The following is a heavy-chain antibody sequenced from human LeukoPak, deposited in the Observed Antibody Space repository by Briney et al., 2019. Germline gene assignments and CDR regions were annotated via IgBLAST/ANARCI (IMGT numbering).Heavy chain of an antibody. J-gene: IGHJ5*02. V-gene: IGHV3-48*01. CDR2: ISSSSSTI. CDR1: GFTFSSYS. Sequence: GGSLRLSCAASGFTFSSYSMNWVRQAPGKGLEWVSYISSSSSTIYYADSVKGRFTISRDNAKNSLYLQMNSLRAEDTAVYYCAREADIAPRHWFDPWGQGTLVTVSS. D-gene: IGHD6-6*01. CDR3: AREADIAPRHWFDP.